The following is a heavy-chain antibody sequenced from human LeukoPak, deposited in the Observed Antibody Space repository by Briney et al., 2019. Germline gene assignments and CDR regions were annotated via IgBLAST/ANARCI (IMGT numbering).Heavy chain of an antibody. V-gene: IGHV3-23*01. CDR2: ISGSGGST. J-gene: IGHJ3*02. CDR3: AKGWVGATALRAFDI. Sequence: GGSLRLSCAASGFTFSSYGMSWVRQAPGKGLEWVSAISGSGGSTYYADSVKGRFTISRDNSKNTLYLQMNSLRAEDTAVYYCAKGWVGATALRAFDIWGQGTMVTVSS. D-gene: IGHD1-26*01. CDR1: GFTFSSYG.